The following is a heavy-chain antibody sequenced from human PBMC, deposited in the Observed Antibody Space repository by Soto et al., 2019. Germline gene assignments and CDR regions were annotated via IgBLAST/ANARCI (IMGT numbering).Heavy chain of an antibody. CDR1: VGSFTSNNC. D-gene: IGHD1-7*01. J-gene: IGHJ4*02. V-gene: IGHV4-4*02. CDR2: IYRTGST. CDR3: ASRDPGTSVDY. Sequence: QVKLQESAPGRLKPSGPLSLTGAVSVGSFTSNNCWTWVRHPPGQGLEWIGEIYRTGSTNYNPSLKSRVTISLDKSENQFSLKVTSLTAADTAVYYCASRDPGTSVDYWGQGTLVTVSS.